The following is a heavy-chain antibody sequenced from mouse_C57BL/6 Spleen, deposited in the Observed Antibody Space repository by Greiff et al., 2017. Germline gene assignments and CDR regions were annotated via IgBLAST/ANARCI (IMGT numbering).Heavy chain of an antibody. D-gene: IGHD1-1*01. CDR2: INPNNGGT. CDR1: GYTFTDYN. V-gene: IGHV1-18*01. CDR3: ARKREIYYGSSYVCYFDY. J-gene: IGHJ2*01. Sequence: VQLKESGPELVKPGASVKIPCKASGYTFTDYNMDWVKQSHGKSLEWIGDINPNNGGTIYNQKFKGKATLTVDKSSSTAYMELRSLTSEDTAVYYCARKREIYYGSSYVCYFDYWGQGTTLTVSS.